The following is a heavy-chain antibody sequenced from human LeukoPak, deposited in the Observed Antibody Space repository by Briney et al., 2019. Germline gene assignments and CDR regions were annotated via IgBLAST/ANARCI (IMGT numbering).Heavy chain of an antibody. CDR1: GGSISSGDYY. Sequence: SETLSLTCTVSGGSISSGDYYWSWIRQPPGKGLEWIGYIYYSGSTYYNPSLKSRVTISVDTSKNQFSLKLSSVTAADTAVYYCARDLLNEGNHLDYWGQGTLITVSS. CDR2: IYYSGST. V-gene: IGHV4-30-4*01. J-gene: IGHJ4*02. CDR3: ARDLLNEGNHLDY. D-gene: IGHD4-23*01.